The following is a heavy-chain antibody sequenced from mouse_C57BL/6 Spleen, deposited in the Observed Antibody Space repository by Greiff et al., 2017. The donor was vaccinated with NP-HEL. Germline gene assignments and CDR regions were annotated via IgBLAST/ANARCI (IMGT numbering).Heavy chain of an antibody. CDR1: GYTFTDYY. CDR3: AREWATVVAPWDY. V-gene: IGHV1-34*01. J-gene: IGHJ2*01. D-gene: IGHD1-1*01. Sequence: EVQLQQSGPELVKPGASVKMSRKASGYTFTDYYMHWVKQSHGKSLEWIGYIYPNKGGNGYNQKFKGKATVTVAKSSSTAYMGLRSLTSEDSAVYYCAREWATVVAPWDYWGQGTTLTVSS. CDR2: IYPNKGGN.